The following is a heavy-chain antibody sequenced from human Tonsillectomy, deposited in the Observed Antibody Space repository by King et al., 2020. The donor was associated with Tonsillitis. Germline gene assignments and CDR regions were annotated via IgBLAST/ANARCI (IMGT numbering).Heavy chain of an antibody. J-gene: IGHJ4*02. CDR2: ISYDGSYK. V-gene: IGHV3-33*05. Sequence: VQLVESGGGVVQPGRSLRLSCGASGFTFSSYDIHWVRQAPGKGLEWVAGISYDGSYKYYADSVQGRFTISRDNSKNTLYLQMNSLRAEDTAVYYCARDRDDYIFDYWGQGTLVTVSS. CDR1: GFTFSSYD. CDR3: ARDRDDYIFDY. D-gene: IGHD4/OR15-4a*01.